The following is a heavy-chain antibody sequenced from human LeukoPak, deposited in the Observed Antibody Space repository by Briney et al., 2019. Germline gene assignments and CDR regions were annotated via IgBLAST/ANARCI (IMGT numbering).Heavy chain of an antibody. J-gene: IGHJ5*02. CDR1: GGSISSSSYY. V-gene: IGHV4-39*01. CDR3: ARGVGARTDWFDP. D-gene: IGHD1-26*01. CDR2: IYYSGST. Sequence: SETLSLTCTVSGGSISSSSYYWGWIRQPPGKGLEWIGIIYYSGSTYYNPSLKSRVTISVDTSKNQFSLKLSSVTAADTAVYYCARGVGARTDWFDPWGQGTLVTVSS.